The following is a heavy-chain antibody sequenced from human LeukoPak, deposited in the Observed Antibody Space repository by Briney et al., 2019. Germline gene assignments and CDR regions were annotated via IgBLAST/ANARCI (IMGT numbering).Heavy chain of an antibody. J-gene: IGHJ5*02. CDR2: IYTSGST. CDR1: GGSISGGSYY. D-gene: IGHD3-3*01. Sequence: SETLSLTCTVSGGSISGGSYYWSWIRQPAGKGLEWIGRIYTSGSTNYNPSLKSRVTISVDTSKNQFSLKLSSVTAADTAVYYCASSWSGYFRDWFDPWGQGTLVTVSS. V-gene: IGHV4-61*02. CDR3: ASSWSGYFRDWFDP.